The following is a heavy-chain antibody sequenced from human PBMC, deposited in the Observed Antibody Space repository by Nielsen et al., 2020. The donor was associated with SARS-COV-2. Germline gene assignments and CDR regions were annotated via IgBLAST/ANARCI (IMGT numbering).Heavy chain of an antibody. J-gene: IGHJ3*02. CDR3: ARGRVRMVYAIRGENAFDI. V-gene: IGHV4-59*12. CDR1: GGSFSSYY. D-gene: IGHD2-8*01. CDR2: IYYSGST. Sequence: SETLSLTCAVYGGSFSSYYWSWIRQPPGKGLEWIGYIYYSGSTNYNPSLKSRVTISVDTSKNQFSLKLSSVTAAAVYYCARGRVRMVYAIRGENAFDIWGQGTMVTVSS.